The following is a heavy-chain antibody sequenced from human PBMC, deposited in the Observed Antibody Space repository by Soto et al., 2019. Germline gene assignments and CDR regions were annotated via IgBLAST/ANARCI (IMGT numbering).Heavy chain of an antibody. CDR3: ARDRELRYFDWLLSGGSDFDY. CDR1: GFTFSSYW. D-gene: IGHD3-9*01. J-gene: IGHJ4*02. CDR2: IKQDGSEK. V-gene: IGHV3-7*05. Sequence: GSLRLSCAASGFTFSSYWMSWVRQAPGKELEWVANIKQDGSEKYYVDSVKGRFTISRDNAKNSLYLQMNSLRAEDTAVYYCARDRELRYFDWLLSGGSDFDYWGQGTLVTVSS.